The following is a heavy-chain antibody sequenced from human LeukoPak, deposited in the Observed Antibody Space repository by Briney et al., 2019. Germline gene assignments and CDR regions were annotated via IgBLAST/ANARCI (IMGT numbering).Heavy chain of an antibody. CDR3: ARDAEGYTTSWYWYFDV. CDR1: GDSIGSSGYY. D-gene: IGHD6-13*01. V-gene: IGHV4-31*03. CDR2: IYYSGST. Sequence: PSEALSLTCTVSGDSIGSSGYYWSWIRQQPGERLEWIGYIYYSGSTYYNPSLRSRVSISVGTSKNQFSLKLRSVTTADTAVYYCARDAEGYTTSWYWYFDVWGRGTLVTVSS. J-gene: IGHJ2*01.